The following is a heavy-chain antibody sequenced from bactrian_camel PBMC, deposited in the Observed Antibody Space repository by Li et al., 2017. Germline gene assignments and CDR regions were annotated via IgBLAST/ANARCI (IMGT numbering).Heavy chain of an antibody. Sequence: VQLVESGGDLVQPGGSLRLSCAASGLTFSNYDMGWVRQAPGKGLEWVSGIYSGGTSTYYSDSVKGRFTISEERDTHTYFLQMDNLRPDDSAMNYCAAATTWNMGWLQPDEYAYWGQGTQVTVS. CDR1: GLTFSNYD. V-gene: IGHV3S40*01. J-gene: IGHJ4*01. CDR3: AAATTWNMGWLQPDEYAY. D-gene: IGHD3*01. CDR2: IYSGGTST.